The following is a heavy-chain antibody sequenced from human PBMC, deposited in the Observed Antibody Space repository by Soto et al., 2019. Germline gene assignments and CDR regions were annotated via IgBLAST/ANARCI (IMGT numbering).Heavy chain of an antibody. CDR1: GFTVSSNY. Sequence: QPGGSLRLSCAASGFTVSSNYMSWVRQAPGKGLEWVSVIYSGGSTYYADSVKGRFTISRDNSKNTLYLQMNSLRAEDTAVYYCASQLYTVVTGLKYYGMDVWGQGTTVTVSS. D-gene: IGHD3-22*01. CDR3: ASQLYTVVTGLKYYGMDV. V-gene: IGHV3-53*01. CDR2: IYSGGST. J-gene: IGHJ6*02.